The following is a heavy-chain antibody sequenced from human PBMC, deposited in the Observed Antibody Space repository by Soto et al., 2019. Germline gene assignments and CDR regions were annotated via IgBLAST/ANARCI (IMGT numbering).Heavy chain of an antibody. J-gene: IGHJ6*02. V-gene: IGHV4-34*10. CDR1: RGSFSCFY. D-gene: IGHD2-8*02. Sequence: PSETLSLTCGVYRGSFSCFYCTWVRQTPGKGLEWIGEINHSGSTNYNPSLKNRVTISVDRSTNYFSLRMTSVTAADAAVYYCAKSDSTGGYYYYYGMDVWGQGTTVTVSS. CDR2: INHSGST. CDR3: AKSDSTGGYYYYYGMDV.